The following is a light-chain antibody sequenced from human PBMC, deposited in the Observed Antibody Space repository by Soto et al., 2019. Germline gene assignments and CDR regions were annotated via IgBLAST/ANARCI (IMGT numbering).Light chain of an antibody. Sequence: EMVLTQSPGTLSLSPGERATLSCRASQSVSSSYLAWYQQKPGQAPRLLLYGAPSRATGNPDRFSGSGSGRVFTLTISRPEPEAVAVYYCQQYGSSHLVTFGQGTRLDIK. V-gene: IGKV3-20*01. CDR2: GAP. CDR3: QQYGSSHLVT. CDR1: QSVSSSY. J-gene: IGKJ5*01.